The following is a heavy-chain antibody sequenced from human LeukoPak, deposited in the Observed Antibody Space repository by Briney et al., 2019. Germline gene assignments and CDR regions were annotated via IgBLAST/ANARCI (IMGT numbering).Heavy chain of an antibody. Sequence: GGSLTLSCAASGFTFSSYAMSWVRQAPGKGLEWVSAISGSGGSTYYADSVKGRFTISRDNSKNTLYLQMNSLRAEDTAVYYCAKVRFDFWSGYWDYWGQGTLVTVSS. J-gene: IGHJ4*02. CDR3: AKVRFDFWSGYWDY. CDR2: ISGSGGST. CDR1: GFTFSSYA. V-gene: IGHV3-23*01. D-gene: IGHD3-3*01.